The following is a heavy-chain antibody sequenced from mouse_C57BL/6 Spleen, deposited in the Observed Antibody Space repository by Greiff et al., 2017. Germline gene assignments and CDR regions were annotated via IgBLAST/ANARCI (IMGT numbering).Heavy chain of an antibody. V-gene: IGHV5-16*01. CDR2: INYDGSST. Sequence: DVKLQESEGGLVQPGSSMKLSCTASGFTFSDYYMAWVRQVPEKGLEWVANINYDGSSTYYLDSLKSRFIISRDNAKNILYLQMSSLKSEDTATYYCARGENYYYGSSYGWYFDVWGTGTTVTVSS. J-gene: IGHJ1*03. D-gene: IGHD1-1*01. CDR3: ARGENYYYGSSYGWYFDV. CDR1: GFTFSDYY.